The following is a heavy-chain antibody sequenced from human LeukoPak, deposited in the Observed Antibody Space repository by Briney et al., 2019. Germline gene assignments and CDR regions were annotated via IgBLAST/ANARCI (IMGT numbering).Heavy chain of an antibody. J-gene: IGHJ4*02. V-gene: IGHV5-51*01. CDR3: ARQLWDQTRGYSFDY. CDR2: IYPGDSDT. D-gene: IGHD1-26*01. Sequence: GESLKISCKASGYTFTTYWIARVRQMPGKGLEWMGIIYPGDSDTKYSPSFQGQVTISADKSINTAYLQWSSLRASDTAIYYCARQLWDQTRGYSFDYWGQGTLVTVSS. CDR1: GYTFTTYW.